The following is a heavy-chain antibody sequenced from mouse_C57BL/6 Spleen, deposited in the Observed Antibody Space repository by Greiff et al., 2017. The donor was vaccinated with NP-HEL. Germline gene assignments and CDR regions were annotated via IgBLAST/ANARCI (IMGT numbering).Heavy chain of an antibody. CDR3: ANSAQATWFAY. J-gene: IGHJ3*01. D-gene: IGHD3-2*02. V-gene: IGHV5-17*01. CDR2: ISSGSSTI. CDR1: GFTFSDYG. Sequence: EVMLVESGGGLVKPGGSLKLSCAASGFTFSDYGMHWVRQAPEKGLEWVAYISSGSSTIYYADTVKGRFTISRDNAKNTLFLQMTSLRSEDTAMYYCANSAQATWFAYWGQGTLVTVSA.